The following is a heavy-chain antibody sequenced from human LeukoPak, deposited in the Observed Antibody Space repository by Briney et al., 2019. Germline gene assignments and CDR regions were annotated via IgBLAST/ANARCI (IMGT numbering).Heavy chain of an antibody. CDR2: IYSGGST. J-gene: IGHJ4*02. CDR1: GFTVSSNY. D-gene: IGHD3-3*01. Sequence: PGGSLRLSCAASGFTVSSNYMSWVRQAPGKGLERVSVIYSGGSTYYADSVKGRFTISRDNSKNTLYLQMNSLRAEDTAVYYCASGGVYDFWSGYFGPDYWGQGTLVTVSS. V-gene: IGHV3-53*01. CDR3: ASGGVYDFWSGYFGPDY.